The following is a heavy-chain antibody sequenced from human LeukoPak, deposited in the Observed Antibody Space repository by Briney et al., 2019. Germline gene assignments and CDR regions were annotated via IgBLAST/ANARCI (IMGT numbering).Heavy chain of an antibody. J-gene: IGHJ4*02. Sequence: GGSLRLSCAASGFTFSSYWMHWVRQAPGKGLVWVSRINSDGSSTSYADSVKGRLTISRDNAKNTLYLQMNSLRAEDTAVYYCARDRVPLVVTRPEFDYWGQGTLVTVSS. CDR1: GFTFSSYW. V-gene: IGHV3-74*01. CDR3: ARDRVPLVVTRPEFDY. D-gene: IGHD3-22*01. CDR2: INSDGSST.